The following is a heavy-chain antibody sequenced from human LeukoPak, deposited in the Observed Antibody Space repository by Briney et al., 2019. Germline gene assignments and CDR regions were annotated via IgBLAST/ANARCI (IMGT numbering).Heavy chain of an antibody. V-gene: IGHV1-69*04. J-gene: IGHJ4*02. CDR2: IIPILGIA. CDR1: GGTFSSYA. CDR3: ASADRAAAGTFDY. D-gene: IGHD6-13*01. Sequence: SVKVSCKASGGTFSSYAIGWVRQAPGQGLEWMGRIIPILGIANYAQKFQGRVTITADKSTSTAYMELSSLRSEDTAVYYCASADRAAAGTFDYWGQGTLVTVSS.